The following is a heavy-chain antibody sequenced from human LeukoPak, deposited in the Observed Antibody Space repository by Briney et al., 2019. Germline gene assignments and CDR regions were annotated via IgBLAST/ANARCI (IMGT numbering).Heavy chain of an antibody. CDR3: ARDTRSGYSDY. J-gene: IGHJ4*02. Sequence: KPSETLSLTCAVSGYSLSSGYYWGWIRQPPGKRLEWIRYIYYSGSTDYNPSLKSRVTISVDTSKNQFSLKLSSVTAADTAVYYCARDTRSGYSDYWGQGTLVTVSS. V-gene: IGHV4-61*01. CDR2: IYYSGST. CDR1: GYSLSSGYY. D-gene: IGHD3-3*01.